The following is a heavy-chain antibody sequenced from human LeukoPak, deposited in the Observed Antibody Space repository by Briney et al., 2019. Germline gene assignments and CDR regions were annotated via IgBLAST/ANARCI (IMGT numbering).Heavy chain of an antibody. Sequence: PGGSLRLSCAASGFTFSSYWMSWVRQAPGKGLEWVANIKQDGSEKYYVDSVKGRFTISRDNAKNSLYLQMNSLRAEDTALYYCAKVQPPYYYDSSGHDAFDIWGQGTMVTVSS. CDR2: IKQDGSEK. J-gene: IGHJ3*02. V-gene: IGHV3-7*03. CDR1: GFTFSSYW. D-gene: IGHD3-22*01. CDR3: AKVQPPYYYDSSGHDAFDI.